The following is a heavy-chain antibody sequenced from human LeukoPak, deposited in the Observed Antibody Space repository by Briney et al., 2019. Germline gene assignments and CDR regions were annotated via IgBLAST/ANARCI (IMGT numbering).Heavy chain of an antibody. CDR3: AKDLRGGQPTEYFQH. V-gene: IGHV3-30*18. CDR1: GFSFRNLA. Sequence: GGSLRLSCAAPGFSFRNLARHGVRQAPGKGLGGGAVISYDGSNKYYADSLRGRFTISRDNSKNTLFLQMNSLRAEDTAVYYCAKDLRGGQPTEYFQHWGQGTLVTVSS. CDR2: ISYDGSNK. J-gene: IGHJ1*01. D-gene: IGHD3-16*01.